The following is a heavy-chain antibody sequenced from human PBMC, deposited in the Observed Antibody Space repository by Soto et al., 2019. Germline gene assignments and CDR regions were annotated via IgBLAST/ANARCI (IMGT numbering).Heavy chain of an antibody. V-gene: IGHV1-69*01. Sequence: QVQLVQSGAEVKKPGSSVRDSCKASGGTFSSYSINWVRQAPGQGLEWMGEIIPIFGTANYAQKFQGRVTITAYESTSTAYMELSSLRSEDTAVYYCARDGGRHSGGIDYWGQGTLVTVSS. D-gene: IGHD1-26*01. CDR1: GGTFSSYS. CDR2: IIPIFGTA. J-gene: IGHJ4*02. CDR3: ARDGGRHSGGIDY.